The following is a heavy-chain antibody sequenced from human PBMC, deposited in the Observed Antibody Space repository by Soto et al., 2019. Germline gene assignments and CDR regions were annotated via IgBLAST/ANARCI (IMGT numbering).Heavy chain of an antibody. CDR1: GYSISSGYY. J-gene: IGHJ5*02. D-gene: IGHD3-22*01. Sequence: QVQLQESGPGLVKASETLSLTCAVSGYSISSGYYWGWLRQPPGKGLEWIGNIYHGGSTYYNPSLNSRVTLSIDMTNNHVSLILNSVTAADTAVYYCARVGPWVPYYYDSSPYTFENWFDPWGQGTLVTVSS. CDR3: ARVGPWVPYYYDSSPYTFENWFDP. V-gene: IGHV4-38-2*01. CDR2: IYHGGST.